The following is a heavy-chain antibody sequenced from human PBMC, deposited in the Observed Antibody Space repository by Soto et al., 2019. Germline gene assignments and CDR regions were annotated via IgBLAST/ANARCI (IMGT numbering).Heavy chain of an antibody. Sequence: QGQLVQSGAEVKKPGASVKVSCKASGYAFTRYGISWVRQAPGQGLEWMGWISGYNGDTKYAQKFQGRVTMTIDTSTTTTYIELRSLTSDDTAVSYCAKNGQPRYYSYGMDVWGQGTTVTVSS. V-gene: IGHV1-18*01. J-gene: IGHJ6*02. CDR3: AKNGQPRYYSYGMDV. D-gene: IGHD2-8*01. CDR1: GYAFTRYG. CDR2: ISGYNGDT.